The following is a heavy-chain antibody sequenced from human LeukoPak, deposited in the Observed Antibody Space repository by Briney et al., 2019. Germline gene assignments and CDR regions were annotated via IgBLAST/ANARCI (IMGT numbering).Heavy chain of an antibody. CDR3: ARYRIAAAGTGEYFQH. CDR2: ISSSSSTI. D-gene: IGHD6-13*01. J-gene: IGHJ1*01. V-gene: IGHV3-48*01. CDR1: GFTFRSYS. Sequence: PGGSLRLSCAASGFTFRSYSMNWVRQAPGKGLEWVSYISSSSSTIYYADSVKGRFTISRDNAKNSLYLQMNSLRAEDTAVYYCARYRIAAAGTGEYFQHWGQGTLVTVSS.